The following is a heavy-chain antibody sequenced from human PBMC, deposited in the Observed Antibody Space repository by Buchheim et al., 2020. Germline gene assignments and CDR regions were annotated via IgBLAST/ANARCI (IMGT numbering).Heavy chain of an antibody. CDR3: ARNNLVVVAATPLGWFDP. CDR2: IKEDGSDK. V-gene: IGHV3-7*01. CDR1: GFTFSNYW. Sequence: EVQLVESGGGLVQPGGSLRLSCASSGFTFSNYWMTWVRQAPGKGLEWVANIKEDGSDKYYVDSVKGRFTISRDNPKNSLYLQMNSLRAEDTAVYYCARNNLVVVAATPLGWFDPWGQGTL. J-gene: IGHJ5*02. D-gene: IGHD2-15*01.